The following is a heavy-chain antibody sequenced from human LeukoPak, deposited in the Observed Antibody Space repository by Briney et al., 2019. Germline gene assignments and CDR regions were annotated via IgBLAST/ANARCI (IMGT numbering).Heavy chain of an antibody. CDR3: ARDLWAVRFDS. D-gene: IGHD6-6*01. J-gene: IGHJ4*02. CDR1: GESFSGYY. CDR2: INHSGST. V-gene: IGHV4-34*01. Sequence: PSETLSLTCAVYGESFSGYYWSWIRQPPGKGLEWIGEINHSGSTNYNPSLKSRVTISVDTSRNQFSLKVSPVSAADTAVYYCARDLWAVRFDSWGQGTLVTVSS.